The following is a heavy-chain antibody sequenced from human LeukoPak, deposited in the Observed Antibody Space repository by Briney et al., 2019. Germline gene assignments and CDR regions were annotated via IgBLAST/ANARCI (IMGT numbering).Heavy chain of an antibody. CDR1: GYTFTSYG. CDR2: INPNSGGT. CDR3: ARDRLEMATIIAYPFVYYYGMDV. D-gene: IGHD5-24*01. J-gene: IGHJ6*02. Sequence: GASVKVSCKASGYTFTSYGISWVRQAPGQGLEWMGWINPNSGGTNYAQKFQGRVTMTRDTSISTAYMELSRLRSDDTAVYYCARDRLEMATIIAYPFVYYYGMDVWGQGTTVTVSS. V-gene: IGHV1-2*02.